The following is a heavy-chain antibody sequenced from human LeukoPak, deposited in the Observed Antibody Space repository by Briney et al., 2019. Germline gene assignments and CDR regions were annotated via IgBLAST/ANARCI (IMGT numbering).Heavy chain of an antibody. Sequence: ASVNVSCKASGYTFTSYYMHWVRQAPEQGLEWMGIINPSGGSTSYAQKFQGRVTMTRDMSTSTVYMELSSLRSEDTAVYYCARDSPPDSSGYYLFYFDYWGQGTLVTVSS. V-gene: IGHV1-46*01. CDR3: ARDSPPDSSGYYLFYFDY. J-gene: IGHJ4*02. CDR1: GYTFTSYY. D-gene: IGHD3-22*01. CDR2: INPSGGST.